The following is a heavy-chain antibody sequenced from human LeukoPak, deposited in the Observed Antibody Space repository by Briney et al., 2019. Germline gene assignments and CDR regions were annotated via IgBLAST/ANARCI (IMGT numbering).Heavy chain of an antibody. CDR2: ISSSGSTI. Sequence: QPGGSLRISCAASGFTFSSYEMNRVRQAPGKGLEWVSYISSSGSTIYYADSVKGRFTISRDNAKNSLYLQMNSLRAEDTAVYYCARVSYYDFWSGYSLDYWGQGTLVTVSS. D-gene: IGHD3-3*01. CDR1: GFTFSSYE. CDR3: ARVSYYDFWSGYSLDY. J-gene: IGHJ4*02. V-gene: IGHV3-48*03.